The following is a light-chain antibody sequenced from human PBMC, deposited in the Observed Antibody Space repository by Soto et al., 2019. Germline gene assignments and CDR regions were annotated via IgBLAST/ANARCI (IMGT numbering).Light chain of an antibody. CDR3: HHYNYYPFT. V-gene: IGKV1-16*01. Sequence: DIQMTQSPSSVSASVGDTVNITCRASQGVSTSLAWFQQKPGKPPTFVTYAASRLQTGVPSRFSGSGSGTHFTLTITNLQPEDFTTYYCHHYNYYPFTFGGGTRVDLK. CDR2: AAS. CDR1: QGVSTS. J-gene: IGKJ4*01.